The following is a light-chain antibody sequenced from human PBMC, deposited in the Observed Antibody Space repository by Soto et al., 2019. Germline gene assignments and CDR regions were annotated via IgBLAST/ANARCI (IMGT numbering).Light chain of an antibody. CDR3: QQRSNWPSIT. CDR2: DAS. Sequence: EIVLTQSPATLSLSPGERATLSCRASQSVSIYLAWYQQKPGQAPRLLIYDASNRATGIPARFSGSGSGTDFTLTISSLEPEDFAVYYCQQRSNWPSITFGQGTRLEIK. CDR1: QSVSIY. V-gene: IGKV3-11*01. J-gene: IGKJ5*01.